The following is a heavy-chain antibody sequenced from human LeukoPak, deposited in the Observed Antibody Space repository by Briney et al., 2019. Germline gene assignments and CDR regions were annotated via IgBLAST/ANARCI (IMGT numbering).Heavy chain of an antibody. CDR2: INPSGGST. J-gene: IGHJ5*02. Sequence: ASVKVSCKASGYTFTSYYMHWVRQAPGQGLEWMGIINPSGGSTSYAQKFQGRVTMTRDTSTSTVYMELSSLRSEDTAVYYCARDQKVSYSSSWKWFDPWGQGTLVTVSS. D-gene: IGHD6-13*01. V-gene: IGHV1-46*01. CDR1: GYTFTSYY. CDR3: ARDQKVSYSSSWKWFDP.